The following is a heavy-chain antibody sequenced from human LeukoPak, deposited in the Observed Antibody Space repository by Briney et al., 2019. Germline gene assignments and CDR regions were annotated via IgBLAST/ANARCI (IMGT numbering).Heavy chain of an antibody. D-gene: IGHD3-9*01. V-gene: IGHV3-21*01. Sequence: SGGSLRLSCAASGFTFSTYSLNWVRQAPGKGLEWVSSISSSSDDIHYIDSVKGRFTISRDNAKNSLFLQMNSLRAEDTAVYYCARGDDILTGYYGFDSWGQGTLVTVSS. CDR1: GFTFSTYS. J-gene: IGHJ4*02. CDR2: ISSSSDDI. CDR3: ARGDDILTGYYGFDS.